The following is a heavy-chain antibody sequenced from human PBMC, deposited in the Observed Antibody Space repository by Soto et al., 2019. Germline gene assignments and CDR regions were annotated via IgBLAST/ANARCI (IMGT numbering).Heavy chain of an antibody. J-gene: IGHJ6*02. V-gene: IGHV3-23*01. Sequence: EVHLLESGGGLVQPGGSLRLSCAASGFPFSSYAMSWDRQAPGKGLEWVSGISGSGAGTYYADSVQGRFTISRDNSENTLYLEMNSLRAEDTAVYYCANARYCSGGSCYGLPYYYGMDVWGQGTTVTVSS. CDR2: ISGSGAGT. D-gene: IGHD2-15*01. CDR1: GFPFSSYA. CDR3: ANARYCSGGSCYGLPYYYGMDV.